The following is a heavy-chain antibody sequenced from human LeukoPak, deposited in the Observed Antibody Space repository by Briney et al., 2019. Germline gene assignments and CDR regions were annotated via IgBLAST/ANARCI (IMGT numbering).Heavy chain of an antibody. Sequence: PGGSLRLSCAASGFTFSDYYMSWIRQAPGKGLEWVSYISSSGSTIYYADSVKGRFTISRDNAKNSLYLQMNSLRAEDTAVYYCASAFYYDSSGIQHWGQGTLVTVSS. CDR1: GFTFSDYY. V-gene: IGHV3-11*01. CDR3: ASAFYYDSSGIQH. J-gene: IGHJ1*01. CDR2: ISSSGSTI. D-gene: IGHD3-22*01.